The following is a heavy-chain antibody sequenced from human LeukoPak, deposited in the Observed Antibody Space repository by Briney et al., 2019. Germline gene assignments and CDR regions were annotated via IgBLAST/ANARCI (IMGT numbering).Heavy chain of an antibody. D-gene: IGHD3-10*01. CDR3: AKDRPNYGSGSYYNDYYYGMDV. CDR2: IYSGGST. V-gene: IGHV3-53*01. Sequence: PGGSLRLSCAASGFTVSSNYMSWVRQAPGKGLEWVSGIYSGGSTYYADSVKGRFTISRDNSKNTLYLQMNSLRAEDTAVYYCAKDRPNYGSGSYYNDYYYGMDVWGQGTTVTVSS. J-gene: IGHJ6*02. CDR1: GFTVSSNY.